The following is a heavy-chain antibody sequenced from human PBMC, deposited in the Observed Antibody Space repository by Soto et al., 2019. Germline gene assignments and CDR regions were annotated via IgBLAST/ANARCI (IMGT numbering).Heavy chain of an antibody. CDR3: AKPAPDMLVIPNGGFDY. D-gene: IGHD2-15*01. J-gene: IGHJ4*02. Sequence: RLSCAASGFTFSSYSMHWVRQPPGKGLEWVAAISFDGDDKYYVESVKGRFTISRDNYENSLYLHMNGLRPEDTAVYYCAKPAPDMLVIPNGGFDYWGQGNLVTVSS. V-gene: IGHV3-30*18. CDR1: GFTFSSYS. CDR2: ISFDGDDK.